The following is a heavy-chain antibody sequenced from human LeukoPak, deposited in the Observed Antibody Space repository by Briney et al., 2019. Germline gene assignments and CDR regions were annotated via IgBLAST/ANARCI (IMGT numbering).Heavy chain of an antibody. CDR3: ARELQYYDSSGYPMSYGFDI. Sequence: GGSLRLSCAASGFTFSSYGMHWVRQAPGKGLEWVAFIRYDVSNKYYADSVKGRFTISRDNSKNTLYLQMNSLRAEDTAVYYCARELQYYDSSGYPMSYGFDIWGQGTMVTVSS. V-gene: IGHV3-30*02. CDR2: IRYDVSNK. CDR1: GFTFSSYG. D-gene: IGHD3-22*01. J-gene: IGHJ3*02.